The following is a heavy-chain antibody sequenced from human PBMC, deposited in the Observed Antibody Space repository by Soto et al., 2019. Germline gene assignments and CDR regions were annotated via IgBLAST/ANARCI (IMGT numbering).Heavy chain of an antibody. V-gene: IGHV3-21*01. J-gene: IGHJ4*02. CDR2: ISSSSSYI. D-gene: IGHD6-13*01. CDR1: GFTFSSYS. Sequence: GGSLRLSCAASGFTFSSYSMNWVRQAPGKGLEWVSSISSSSSYIYYADSVKGRFTISRDNAKNSLYLQMNSLRAEDTAVYYCARDWLGPIAADGIFDYWGQGTLVTVSS. CDR3: ARDWLGPIAADGIFDY.